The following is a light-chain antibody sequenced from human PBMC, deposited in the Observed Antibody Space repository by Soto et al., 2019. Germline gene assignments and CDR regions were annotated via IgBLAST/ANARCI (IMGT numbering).Light chain of an antibody. CDR2: DDG. CDR3: QVWDSSSDQYV. J-gene: IGLJ1*01. V-gene: IGLV3-21*02. CDR1: NIGSKS. Sequence: SYELTQPPSVSVAPGQTARITCGGNNIGSKSVHWYQQKPGQAPVLVVYDDGDRPSGIPERFSGSNSGNTATLTISRVEAGDEADYYCQVWDSSSDQYVFGTGTKVTVL.